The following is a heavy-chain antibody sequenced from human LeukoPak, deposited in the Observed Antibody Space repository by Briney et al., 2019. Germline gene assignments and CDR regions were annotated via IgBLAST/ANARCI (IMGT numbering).Heavy chain of an antibody. D-gene: IGHD5-18*01. CDR3: AKSKVGSYGSKFDS. Sequence: PGGSLRLSCAASGFTFDDYAMSWVRQAPGKGLEWVSAITGSGDSTYYADSVKGRFTISRDTSKNTLYLQMNSLRAEDTAVYYCAKSKVGSYGSKFDSWGQGTLVTVSS. J-gene: IGHJ4*02. V-gene: IGHV3-23*01. CDR2: ITGSGDST. CDR1: GFTFDDYA.